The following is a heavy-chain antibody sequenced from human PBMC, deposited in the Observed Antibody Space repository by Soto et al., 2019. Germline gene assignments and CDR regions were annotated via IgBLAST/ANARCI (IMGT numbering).Heavy chain of an antibody. V-gene: IGHV3-23*01. Sequence: GGSLRLSCAASGFTFSRDGMSWVRQAPGKGLKWISLITDNGGSTYYADSVKGRFTISRDNTKNTLFLQMNSLRAEDTAVYYCAKERATTHAFDYRSQGAPVTVSS. CDR2: ITDNGGST. CDR1: GFTFSRDG. J-gene: IGHJ4*02. CDR3: AKERATTHAFDY. D-gene: IGHD4-17*01.